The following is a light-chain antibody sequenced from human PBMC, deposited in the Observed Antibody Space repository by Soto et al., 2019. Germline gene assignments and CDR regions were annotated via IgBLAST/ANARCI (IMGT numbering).Light chain of an antibody. J-gene: IGKJ3*01. CDR3: MQDTHWPFT. Sequence: DVVMTQSPLSLPVTLGQPASISCRSSQSLVHSDGDTYLIWFQQRPGQSPRRLIYKVSNRDSGVPDTFSGSGSGTDFTLKISRVEAEDVGIYYCMQDTHWPFTFGPGTKVDIK. V-gene: IGKV2-30*02. CDR1: QSLVHSDGDTY. CDR2: KVS.